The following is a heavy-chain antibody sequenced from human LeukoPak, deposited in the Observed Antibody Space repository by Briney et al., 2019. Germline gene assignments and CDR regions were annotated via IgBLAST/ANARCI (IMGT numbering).Heavy chain of an antibody. J-gene: IGHJ6*02. CDR3: AKESKFYDSRGYRLNCGMDV. CDR1: GSTFTPYG. Sequence: APGKASYKPSGSTFTPYGISWVPQAAGQGLECRGWISPYTGNTNYAQKLQGRVTMTTDTATSTAYMELRSLRSDDKAVYYCAKESKFYDSRGYRLNCGMDVWGQGTTVTVSS. D-gene: IGHD3-22*01. CDR2: ISPYTGNT. V-gene: IGHV1-18*01.